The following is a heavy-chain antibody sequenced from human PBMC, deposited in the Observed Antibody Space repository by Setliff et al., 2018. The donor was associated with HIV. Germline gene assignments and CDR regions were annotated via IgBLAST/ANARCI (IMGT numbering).Heavy chain of an antibody. CDR2: IYHSGTT. CDR3: ARSYSYGYNWFDP. Sequence: PSETLSLTCAVSGYSISSGYYWGWIRQPPGKGLEWVGSIYHSGTTYYNPSLKSRVTISVDTSKNQFSLKLSSVTAADTAVYYCARSYSYGYNWFDPWGQGTLVTVSS. V-gene: IGHV4-38-2*01. J-gene: IGHJ5*02. D-gene: IGHD5-18*01. CDR1: GYSISSGYY.